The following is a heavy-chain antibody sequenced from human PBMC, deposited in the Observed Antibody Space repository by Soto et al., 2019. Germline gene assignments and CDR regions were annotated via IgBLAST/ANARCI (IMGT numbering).Heavy chain of an antibody. D-gene: IGHD6-19*01. Sequence: PGGSLRLSCAASGFTFSSYGMHWVRQAPGKGLEWVAVISYDGSNKYYADSVKGRFTISRDNSKNTLYLQMNSLRAEDTAVYYCAKGWSVAVNPIDYWGQGTLVTVSS. J-gene: IGHJ4*02. CDR1: GFTFSSYG. CDR2: ISYDGSNK. V-gene: IGHV3-30*18. CDR3: AKGWSVAVNPIDY.